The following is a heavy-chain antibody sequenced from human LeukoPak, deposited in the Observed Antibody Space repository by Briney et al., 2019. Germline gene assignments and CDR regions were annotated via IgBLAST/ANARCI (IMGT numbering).Heavy chain of an antibody. J-gene: IGHJ4*02. V-gene: IGHV3-21*01. CDR2: ISSSSSYI. CDR3: ARVSSSYFDY. Sequence: GALRLSCAGSGFTFSSYRMNWVRQAPGKGLEWVSSISSSSSYIYYADSVKGRFTISRDNAENSLYLQMNSLRAEDTAVYYCARVSSSYFDYWGQGTLVTVSS. CDR1: GFTFSSYR. D-gene: IGHD5/OR15-5a*01.